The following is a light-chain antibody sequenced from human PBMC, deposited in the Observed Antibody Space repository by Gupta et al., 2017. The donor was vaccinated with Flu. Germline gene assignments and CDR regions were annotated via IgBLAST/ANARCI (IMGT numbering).Light chain of an antibody. Sequence: DIQMSQSPSSLSVSVGDRVTITCRASQSISSYLNWYQQKPGKAPKLLIYAASSLQSGVPSRFSGSGSGTDFTRTISSRQPEDFATYYCQQSYRTPWTFGQGTKVEIK. CDR2: AAS. CDR3: QQSYRTPWT. CDR1: QSISSY. J-gene: IGKJ1*01. V-gene: IGKV1-39*01.